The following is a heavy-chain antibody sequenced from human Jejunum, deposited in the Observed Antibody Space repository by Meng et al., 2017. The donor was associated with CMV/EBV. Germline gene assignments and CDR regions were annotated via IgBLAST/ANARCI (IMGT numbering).Heavy chain of an antibody. CDR3: ARQRRYCTSTSCPGYYFDY. CDR1: SDGSY. CDR2: MYYSGSA. D-gene: IGHD2-2*01. V-gene: IGHV4-39*07. J-gene: IGHJ4*02. Sequence: SDGSYWCWISQAPGKGLEWIENMYYSGSAYYNPSLKSRVIMSVDTSKSHFSLKLTSVTAADTAVYYCARQRRYCTSTSCPGYYFDYWGQGTLVTVSS.